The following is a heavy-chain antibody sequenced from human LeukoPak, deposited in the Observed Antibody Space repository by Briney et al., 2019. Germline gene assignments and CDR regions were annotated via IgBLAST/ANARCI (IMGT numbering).Heavy chain of an antibody. CDR1: GNTFTSYD. Sequence: ASEKVSCKASGNTFTSYDINWVRQATGQGLEWMGWMNPNSGNTGYAQKFQGRVTITRNTSISTAYMELSSLRSEDTAVYYCARGCRGVVVPAAAPASKYYYYYTDVCGKGTTVTVSS. D-gene: IGHD2-2*01. CDR2: MNPNSGNT. CDR3: ARGCRGVVVPAAAPASKYYYYYTDV. V-gene: IGHV1-8*03. J-gene: IGHJ6*03.